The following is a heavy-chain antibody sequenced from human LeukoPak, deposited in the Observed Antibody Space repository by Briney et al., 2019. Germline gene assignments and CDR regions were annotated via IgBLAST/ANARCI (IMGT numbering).Heavy chain of an antibody. J-gene: IGHJ6*03. V-gene: IGHV3-20*04. D-gene: IGHD5-24*01. Sequence: RPGGSLRLSCAASGFTFDDYGMSWVRQAPGKGLEWVSGIYWNGGGTRYADSVKGRFTISRGNAKNSLYLQMNSLRAEDTALYYCARVVRDGYNYYYYYMDVWGKGTTVTVSS. CDR3: ARVVRDGYNYYYYYMDV. CDR2: IYWNGGGT. CDR1: GFTFDDYG.